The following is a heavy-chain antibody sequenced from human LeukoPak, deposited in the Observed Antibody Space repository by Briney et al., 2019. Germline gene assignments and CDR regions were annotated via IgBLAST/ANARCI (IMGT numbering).Heavy chain of an antibody. CDR1: GGSISSSNYF. CDR3: ARHRQGYYYMDV. CDR2: MYYSGRT. V-gene: IGHV4-39*01. Sequence: SETLSVTCTVSGGSISSSNYFWGWIRQPPGKGLEWIGSMYYSGRTYHNPSLKSRVTVSVDTSKNQCSLKLSSVTAADTAMYYCARHRQGYYYMDVWGKGTTVTVSS. J-gene: IGHJ6*03.